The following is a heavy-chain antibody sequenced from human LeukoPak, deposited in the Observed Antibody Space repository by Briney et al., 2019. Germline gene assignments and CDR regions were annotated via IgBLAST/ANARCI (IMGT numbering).Heavy chain of an antibody. J-gene: IGHJ4*02. D-gene: IGHD3-3*01. CDR3: AREEWYYFDY. Sequence: GGTLRLSCAASGFTFSTYAIHWVRQAPGKGLEWVAVISNDGSNKYYVDSVKGRFTIARDNSNNTVYLQMNSLRAEDMAVYYCAREEWYYFDYWGQGTLVTVSS. CDR1: GFTFSTYA. V-gene: IGHV3-30-3*01. CDR2: ISNDGSNK.